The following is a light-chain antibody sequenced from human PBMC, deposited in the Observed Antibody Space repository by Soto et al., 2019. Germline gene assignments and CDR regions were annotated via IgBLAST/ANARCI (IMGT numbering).Light chain of an antibody. V-gene: IGLV1-40*01. Sequence: QSVLTQPPSVSGAPGQRVTISCTGSSSNIGAGYDVHWYQQLPGTAPKLLIYGNNNRPSGVPDRFPGSKSGTSASLAITGLQAEDEADYYCQSYDSSLSGSVFGGGTQLTVL. J-gene: IGLJ7*01. CDR1: SSNIGAGYD. CDR3: QSYDSSLSGSV. CDR2: GNN.